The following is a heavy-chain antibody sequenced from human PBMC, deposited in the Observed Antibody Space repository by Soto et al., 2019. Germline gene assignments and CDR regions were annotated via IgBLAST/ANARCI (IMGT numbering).Heavy chain of an antibody. D-gene: IGHD2-2*01. CDR1: GYTFSKYY. J-gene: IGHJ4*02. V-gene: IGHV1-46*01. CDR2: INPSGGST. CDR3: ARSQEVVVVPAAPIDY. Sequence: QVQLVQSGAEVKKPGASVKLSCKTSGYTFSKYYINWVRHAPGQGLQRMGRINPSGGSTSYAQKFQGRVTMTRVTSTSTVYMDLSSLRSEDKAVYFCARSQEVVVVPAAPIDYWGQGTLVTVSS.